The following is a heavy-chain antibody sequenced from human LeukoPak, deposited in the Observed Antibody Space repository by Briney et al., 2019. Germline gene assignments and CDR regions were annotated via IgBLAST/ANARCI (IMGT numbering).Heavy chain of an antibody. CDR3: ARDSYDSSGYYGY. J-gene: IGHJ4*02. V-gene: IGHV3-21*01. CDR2: ISSSSSYI. CDR1: GYSISSGYY. D-gene: IGHD3-22*01. Sequence: ETLSLTCTVSGYSISSGYYWGWIRQPPGKGLEWVSSISSSSSYIYYADSVKGRFTISRDNAKNSLYLQMNSLRAEDTAVYYCARDSYDSSGYYGYWGQGTLVTVSS.